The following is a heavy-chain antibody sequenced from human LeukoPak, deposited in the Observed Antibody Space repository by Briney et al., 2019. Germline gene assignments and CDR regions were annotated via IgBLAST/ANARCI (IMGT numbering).Heavy chain of an antibody. Sequence: SETLSLTCRVSGGSISTYYWNWIRQPPGKGLEWIGYIYYSGRSNYNPSLRSRVTISVDTSRNQFSLNLSSVTAADTAVYYCARHNGDDRSFLFEYWGQGTLVTVSS. CDR2: IYYSGRS. V-gene: IGHV4-59*08. J-gene: IGHJ4*02. CDR3: ARHNGDDRSFLFEY. D-gene: IGHD1-14*01. CDR1: GGSISTYY.